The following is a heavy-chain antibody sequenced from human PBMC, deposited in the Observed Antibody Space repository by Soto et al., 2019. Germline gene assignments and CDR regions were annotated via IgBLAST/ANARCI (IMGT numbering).Heavy chain of an antibody. D-gene: IGHD4-17*01. CDR1: GGSISSGGYY. CDR3: ARGPDYGVQYYYYYYMDV. V-gene: IGHV4-31*03. CDR2: IYYSGST. J-gene: IGHJ6*03. Sequence: SETLSLTCTVSGGSISSGGYYWSWIRQHPGKGLEWIGYIYYSGSTYYNPSLKSRVTISVDTSKNQFSLKLSSVTAADTAVYYCARGPDYGVQYYYYYYMDVWGKGTTVTVSS.